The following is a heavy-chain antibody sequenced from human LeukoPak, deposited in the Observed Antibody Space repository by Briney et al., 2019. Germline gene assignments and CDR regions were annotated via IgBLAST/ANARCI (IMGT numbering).Heavy chain of an antibody. CDR2: ISWNSGSI. V-gene: IGHV3-9*03. J-gene: IGHJ3*02. CDR3: AKALRITIFGVADDAFDI. Sequence: GGSLRLSCAASGFTFDDYAMHWVRQAPGKGLEWVSGISWNSGSIGYADSVKGRFTISRDNAKNSLYLQMNSLRAEDMALYYCAKALRITIFGVADDAFDIWGQGTMVTVSS. CDR1: GFTFDDYA. D-gene: IGHD3-3*01.